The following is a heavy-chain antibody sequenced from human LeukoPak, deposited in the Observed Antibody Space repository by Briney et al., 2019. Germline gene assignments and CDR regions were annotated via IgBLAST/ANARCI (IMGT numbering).Heavy chain of an antibody. J-gene: IGHJ5*02. V-gene: IGHV1-46*01. CDR3: ARGGVGATTYVWFDP. D-gene: IGHD1-26*01. Sequence: ASVKVSCKASGYTFTGYYMHWVRQAPGQGLEWMGIINPSGGSTSYAQKFQGRVTMTRDMSTSTVYMELNSLRSEDTAVYYCARGGVGATTYVWFDPWGQGTLVTVSS. CDR2: INPSGGST. CDR1: GYTFTGYY.